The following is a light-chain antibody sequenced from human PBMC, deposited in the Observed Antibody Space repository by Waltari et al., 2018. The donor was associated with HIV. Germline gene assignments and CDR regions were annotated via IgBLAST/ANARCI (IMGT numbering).Light chain of an antibody. CDR2: GVS. J-gene: IGLJ2*01. CDR3: SAYTTYSPLAV. Sequence: QSALTQPASVSGSPGPSITISCTGTSSDIGGYDYVSWYQQHPGKAPKLLIYGVSSRPSGVSNRFSGSRSGNTASLTISGLQADDEAHYYCSAYTTYSPLAVLGGGTKLTVL. V-gene: IGLV2-14*01. CDR1: SSDIGGYDY.